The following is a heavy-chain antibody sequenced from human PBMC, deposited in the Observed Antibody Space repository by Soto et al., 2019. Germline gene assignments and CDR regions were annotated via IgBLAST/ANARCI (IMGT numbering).Heavy chain of an antibody. CDR3: AGEGSSSWYLGFSPANLAKYNWFDP. CDR2: INPNSGGT. J-gene: IGHJ5*02. D-gene: IGHD6-13*01. V-gene: IGHV1-2*04. Sequence: ASAKVSCKASGYTFTSYGISWVRQAPGQGLEWMGWINPNSGGTNYAQKFQGWVTMTRDTSISTAYMELSRLRSDDTAVYYCAGEGSSSWYLGFSPANLAKYNWFDPWGQGTLVTVSS. CDR1: GYTFTSYG.